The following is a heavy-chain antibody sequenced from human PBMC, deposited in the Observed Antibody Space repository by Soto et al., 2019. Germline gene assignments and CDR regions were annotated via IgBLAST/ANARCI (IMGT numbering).Heavy chain of an antibody. J-gene: IGHJ4*02. CDR3: ARDRHSNPYYFDY. Sequence: ASVKVSCKASGYTFTSYDINWVRQATGQGLEWMGRMNPNSGNTSYAQKFQGRVTMTRDTSMSTVYMELSSLRSEDTAVYYCARDRHSNPYYFDYWGQGTLVTVSS. V-gene: IGHV1-8*01. CDR1: GYTFTSYD. CDR2: MNPNSGNT. D-gene: IGHD4-4*01.